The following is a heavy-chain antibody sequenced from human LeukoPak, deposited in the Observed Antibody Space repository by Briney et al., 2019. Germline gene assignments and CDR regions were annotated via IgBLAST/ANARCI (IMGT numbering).Heavy chain of an antibody. Sequence: PGRSLRLSCAASGFTFDDYAMHWVRQAPGKGLEWVSLISGDGGSTYYADSVKGRFTISRDNSKNSLYLQMNSLRTEDTALYYCAKEPVTSLDAEYFQHWGQGTLVTVSS. CDR3: AKEPVTSLDAEYFQH. CDR2: ISGDGGST. D-gene: IGHD4-17*01. CDR1: GFTFDDYA. V-gene: IGHV3-43*02. J-gene: IGHJ1*01.